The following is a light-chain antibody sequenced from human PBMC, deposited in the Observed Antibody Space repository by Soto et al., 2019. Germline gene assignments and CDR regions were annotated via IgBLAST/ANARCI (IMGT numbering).Light chain of an antibody. V-gene: IGKV4-1*01. CDR3: QQYYSIPYS. CDR2: WAS. J-gene: IGKJ2*01. Sequence: DIVMTQSPDSLAVSLGEGATINCKSSQSLFSRSSSENSLAWYQHRPGHPPKLLIYWASTRESGVSDRFTGSGSGTDFTLTINSLLAEDVAVYYCQQYYSIPYSFGQGTKLEIK. CDR1: QSLFSRSSSENS.